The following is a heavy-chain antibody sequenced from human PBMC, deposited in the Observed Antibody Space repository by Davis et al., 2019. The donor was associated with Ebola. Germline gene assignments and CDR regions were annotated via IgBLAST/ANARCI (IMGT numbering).Heavy chain of an antibody. Sequence: PGGSLRLSCAASGFTFSSYSMNWVRQAPGKGLEWVSSISSSSSYIYYADSVKGRFTISRDNAKNSLYLQMNSLRAEDTAVYYCAREVLRLGELSIPALGYWGQGTLVTVSS. V-gene: IGHV3-21*01. CDR3: AREVLRLGELSIPALGY. CDR2: ISSSSSYI. J-gene: IGHJ4*02. CDR1: GFTFSSYS. D-gene: IGHD3-16*02.